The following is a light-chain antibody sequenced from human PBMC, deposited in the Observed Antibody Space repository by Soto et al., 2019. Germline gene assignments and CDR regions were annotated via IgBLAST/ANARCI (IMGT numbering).Light chain of an antibody. CDR1: QSIGTY. CDR2: AAS. CDR3: QQYYIYPPT. J-gene: IGKJ4*01. V-gene: IGKV1-8*01. Sequence: AIRMTQSPSSFSASTGDRVTITCRASQSIGTYLAWYQQIPGRAPKLLIFAASTLQRGVPSRFSGSGSGTDFALTISCLQSEDFPTYYCQQYYIYPPTFGGGTKVEIK.